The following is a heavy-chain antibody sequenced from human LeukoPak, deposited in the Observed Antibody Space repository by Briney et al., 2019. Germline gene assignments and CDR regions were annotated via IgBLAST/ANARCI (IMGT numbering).Heavy chain of an antibody. CDR3: ARGRGSSSWYTEGGAFDI. J-gene: IGHJ3*02. CDR1: GFTFTTYW. V-gene: IGHV3-74*01. Sequence: GGSLRLSCAASGFTFTTYWMHWVRQAPGQGPVWVSRINSDGSSTSYADSVKGRFSISRDNSKNTLYLQMNSLRAEDTAVYYCARGRGSSSWYTEGGAFDIWGQGTMVTVSS. D-gene: IGHD6-13*01. CDR2: INSDGSST.